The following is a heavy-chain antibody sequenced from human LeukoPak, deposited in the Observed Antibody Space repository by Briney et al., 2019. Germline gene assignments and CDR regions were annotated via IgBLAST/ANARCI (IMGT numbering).Heavy chain of an antibody. D-gene: IGHD3-3*01. V-gene: IGHV4-34*01. J-gene: IGHJ6*03. CDR2: INHSGST. CDR3: ARGQHHRITIFGVVTQYYYYMDV. CDR1: GGSFSGYY. Sequence: PSETLSLTCAVYGGSFSGYYWSWIRQPPGKGLEWIGEINHSGSTNYNPSLKSRVTISVDTSKNQFSLKLSSVTAADTAVYYCARGQHHRITIFGVVTQYYYYMDVWGKGTTVTVSS.